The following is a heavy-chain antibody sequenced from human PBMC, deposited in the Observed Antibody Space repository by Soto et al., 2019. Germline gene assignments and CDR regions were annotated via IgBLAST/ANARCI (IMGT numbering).Heavy chain of an antibody. D-gene: IGHD3-10*01. CDR3: AREGRVTTGRAVIRSGMDF. CDR1: GGTFSSYA. Sequence: QLQLVQSGAEVTKPGSSVKVSCKAYGGTFSSYAISWVRPAPGQGLEWLGEIIPSFGTTKYAQNPPGRVTFTADKSTSTADMELSSLGSEDTAVYYCAREGRVTTGRAVIRSGMDFGGQGTTVTVSS. CDR2: IIPSFGTT. J-gene: IGHJ6*02. V-gene: IGHV1-69*06.